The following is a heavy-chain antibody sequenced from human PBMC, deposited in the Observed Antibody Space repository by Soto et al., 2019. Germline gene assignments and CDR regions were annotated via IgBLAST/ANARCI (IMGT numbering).Heavy chain of an antibody. CDR1: GYTFTGYA. CDR2: INAGNGNT. V-gene: IGHV1-3*01. Sequence: ASVKVSCKASGYTFTGYAMHWVRQAPGQRLEWMGWINAGNGNTKYSQKFQGRVTITRDTSASTAYMELSSLRSEDTAVYYCARHRQGYYGSGSYFWFDPWGQGTLVTVSS. CDR3: ARHRQGYYGSGSYFWFDP. D-gene: IGHD3-10*01. J-gene: IGHJ5*02.